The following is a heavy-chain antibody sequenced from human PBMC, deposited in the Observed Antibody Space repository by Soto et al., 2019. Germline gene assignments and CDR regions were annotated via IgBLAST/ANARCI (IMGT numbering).Heavy chain of an antibody. D-gene: IGHD6-19*01. V-gene: IGHV3-30*02. J-gene: IGHJ4*02. CDR3: AKDRVSEHSSGWPQGH. CDR2: IWYDGRDK. Sequence: GGSLRLSCAASGSTFSSYGMHWVRQAPGKGLEWVAGIWYDGRDKVYADSVKGRFTISRDNSKNTMDLQMNSLRGDDTAVYFCAKDRVSEHSSGWPQGHWGQGTL. CDR1: GSTFSSYG.